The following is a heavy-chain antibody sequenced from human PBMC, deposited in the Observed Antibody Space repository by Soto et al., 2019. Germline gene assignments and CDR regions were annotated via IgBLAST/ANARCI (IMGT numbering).Heavy chain of an antibody. CDR2: IYWVGDQ. J-gene: IGHJ4*02. Sequence: QITLKESGPTLVKPTPTLPLTCTFSGISLSTNEVGVGWIRQPPGQGLEWLALIYWVGDQRYRPSLRPRVTITKDTSKNQVFLTMANMDPVDTATYFCAHTSLKKGGAFDDGGQGTLGTDSS. V-gene: IGHV2-5*02. CDR1: GISLSTNEVG. CDR3: AHTSLKKGGAFDD. D-gene: IGHD2-2*01.